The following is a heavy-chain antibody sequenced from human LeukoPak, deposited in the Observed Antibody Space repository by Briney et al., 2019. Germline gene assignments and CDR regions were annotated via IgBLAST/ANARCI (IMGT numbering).Heavy chain of an antibody. J-gene: IGHJ4*02. Sequence: ASVKVSCKASGYTFTGYYMHWVRQAPGQGLEWMGWINPNSGGTNYAQKFQGRVTMTRDTSISTAYMELSRLRSDDTAVYYCARGDFWSSWGFDYWGQGTLVTVSS. V-gene: IGHV1-2*02. CDR3: ARGDFWSSWGFDY. CDR1: GYTFTGYY. D-gene: IGHD3-3*01. CDR2: INPNSGGT.